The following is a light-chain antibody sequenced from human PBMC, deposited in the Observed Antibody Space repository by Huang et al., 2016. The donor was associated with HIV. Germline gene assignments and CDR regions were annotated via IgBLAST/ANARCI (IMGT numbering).Light chain of an antibody. CDR3: QQLRT. Sequence: EVVLTQSPGTLSLSPGERATLSCRASPIIGNTYLAWSQQKPGQAPRLLIYAASTRATDIPDRFSGRGSWTDFALTISRLEPEDFAIYYCQQLRTFGQGTKLEIK. CDR1: PIIGNTY. J-gene: IGKJ2*01. CDR2: AAS. V-gene: IGKV3-20*01.